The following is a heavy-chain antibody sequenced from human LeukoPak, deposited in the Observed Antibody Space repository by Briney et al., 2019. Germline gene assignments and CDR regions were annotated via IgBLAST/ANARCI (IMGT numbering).Heavy chain of an antibody. J-gene: IGHJ1*01. V-gene: IGHV4-4*02. CDR1: GGSISSGYW. CDR2: VYHSGST. D-gene: IGHD4-17*01. Sequence: MPSGTLSLTCPVSGGSISSGYWWSWIRQPPGKGLEWIGEVYHSGSTVYNPPLRSRVTISVDNSNNQFSLKLTSVTAADTAVYYCARNGDASSVVDWGQGTLVTVSS. CDR3: ARNGDASSVVD.